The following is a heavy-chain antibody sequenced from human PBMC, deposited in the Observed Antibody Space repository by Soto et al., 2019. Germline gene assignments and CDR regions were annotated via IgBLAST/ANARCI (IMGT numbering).Heavy chain of an antibody. CDR1: GFTFEKYW. Sequence: DVQLLESGGALVQPGESLRLSCAASGFTFEKYWMTWARQAPGKGLELVANIKEDGSDKTYVDSVKGRFTVSRDNTKDFPFLQMNSLRDEDTAVYYCARGRSTDYWGQGTLVIVSS. CDR3: ARGRSTDY. J-gene: IGHJ4*02. CDR2: IKEDGSDK. V-gene: IGHV3-7*01.